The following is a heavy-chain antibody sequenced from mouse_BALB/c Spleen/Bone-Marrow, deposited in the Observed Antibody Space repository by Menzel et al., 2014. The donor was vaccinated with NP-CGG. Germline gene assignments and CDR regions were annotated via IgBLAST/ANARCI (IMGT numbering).Heavy chain of an antibody. J-gene: IGHJ4*01. CDR1: GFSLTNYG. CDR3: ARPTPRYYAMDY. V-gene: IGHV2-9*02. D-gene: IGHD6-1*01. Sequence: QVQLQQSGPGLVAPSQSLSIPCTVSGFSLTNYGVYWVRQPPGKGLEWLGVIWAGGSTNYNSALMSRLSISKDNSKSQVFLKMNSLQTDDTAMYYCARPTPRYYAMDYWGQGTSVTVSS. CDR2: IWAGGST.